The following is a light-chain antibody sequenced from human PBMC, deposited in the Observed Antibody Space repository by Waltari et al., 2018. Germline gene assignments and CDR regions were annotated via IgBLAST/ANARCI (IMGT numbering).Light chain of an antibody. CDR3: SSYTSSSTPYV. CDR2: DVS. J-gene: IGLJ1*01. CDR1: RSDVGGSTY. V-gene: IGLV2-14*03. Sequence: QSALTQPASVSGSPGQSITISCTGTRSDVGGSTYVSLYQQHPGKAPKLMIYDVSNRPSGVSNRFSGSKSGNTASLTISGLQAEDEADYYCSSYTSSSTPYVFGTGTKVTVL.